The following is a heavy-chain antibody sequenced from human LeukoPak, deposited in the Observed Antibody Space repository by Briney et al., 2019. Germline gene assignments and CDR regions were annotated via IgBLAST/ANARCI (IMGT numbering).Heavy chain of an antibody. CDR1: GATFSNYT. D-gene: IGHD3-16*02. CDR2: IIPIFGTT. CDR3: AGAGGDVWGSYRSPFDY. V-gene: IGHV1-69*05. Sequence: SVKVSCKASGATFSNYTISWVRQAPGQGLEWMGRIIPIFGTTNYAQKFQGRVTITTDESTSTAYMELSSLRSEDTAVYYCAGAGGDVWGSYRSPFDYWGQGTLVTVSS. J-gene: IGHJ4*02.